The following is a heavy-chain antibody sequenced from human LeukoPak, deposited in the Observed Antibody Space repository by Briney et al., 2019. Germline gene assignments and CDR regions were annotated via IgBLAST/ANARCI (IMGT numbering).Heavy chain of an antibody. CDR2: ISGSGGST. V-gene: IGHV3-23*01. D-gene: IGHD2-8*01. J-gene: IGHJ4*02. CDR1: GFTFSSYG. Sequence: GGTLRLSCAASGFTFSSYGMSWVRQAPGKGLEWVSAISGSGGSTYYADSVKGRFTISRDNSKNSLYLQVNSLRAEDTAVYYCARGPTNGQAFDYWGQGTLVSVSS. CDR3: ARGPTNGQAFDY.